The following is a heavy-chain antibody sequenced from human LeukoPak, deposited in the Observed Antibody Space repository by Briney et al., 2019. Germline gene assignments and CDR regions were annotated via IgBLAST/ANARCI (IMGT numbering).Heavy chain of an antibody. D-gene: IGHD6-19*01. V-gene: IGHV3-7*01. CDR1: GFTFSSYW. CDR3: ARVRDSSGWYGDAFDI. CDR2: IKQDGSEK. J-gene: IGHJ3*02. Sequence: PGGSLRLSCAASGFTFSSYWMSWVRQAPGKGLEWVANIKQDGSEKYYVDSVKGRFTISRDNAKNSLYLQMNSLRAEDTAVYYCARVRDSSGWYGDAFDIWGQGTMVTVSS.